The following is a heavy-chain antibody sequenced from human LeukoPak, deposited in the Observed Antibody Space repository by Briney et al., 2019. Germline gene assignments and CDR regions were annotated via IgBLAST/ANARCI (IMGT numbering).Heavy chain of an antibody. V-gene: IGHV3-15*01. CDR1: GFTLSGSA. D-gene: IGHD5-12*01. J-gene: IGHJ4*02. CDR3: FTVYDSVAN. Sequence: PGGSLRLSCVASGFTLSGSAIHWARQAPGKGLEWVGRIKSRPSGGTTDFAVPVQGRFTISRDDSKNTMYLHMNSLKTEDTAVYNCFTVYDSVANWGRGILVTVSS. CDR2: IKSRPSGGTT.